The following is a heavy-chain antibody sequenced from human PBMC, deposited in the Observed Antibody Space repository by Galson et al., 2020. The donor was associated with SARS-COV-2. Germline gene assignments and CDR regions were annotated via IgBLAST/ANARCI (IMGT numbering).Heavy chain of an antibody. J-gene: IGHJ4*02. V-gene: IGHV3-30*04. CDR1: GFTFSSYA. Sequence: GGSLRLSCAASGFTFSSYAMHWVRQAPGKGLEWVAVLSYDGSNKYYADSVKGRFTISRDNSKNTLYLQMNSLRAEDTAVYYCARDGSSWYLDYWGQGTLVTVSS. D-gene: IGHD6-13*01. CDR3: ARDGSSWYLDY. CDR2: LSYDGSNK.